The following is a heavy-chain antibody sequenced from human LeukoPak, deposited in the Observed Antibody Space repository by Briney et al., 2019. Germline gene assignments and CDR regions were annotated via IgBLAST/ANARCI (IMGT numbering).Heavy chain of an antibody. CDR3: ARGYGLGWFDP. D-gene: IGHD4-17*01. Sequence: SGGSLRLSCSASGFTFSSYAMHWVRQAPGKGLEWVSYISSSSSTIYYADSVKGRFTISRDNAKNSLYLQMNSLRAEDTAVYYCARGYGLGWFDPWGQGTLVTVSS. CDR2: ISSSSSTI. CDR1: GFTFSSYA. J-gene: IGHJ5*02. V-gene: IGHV3-48*01.